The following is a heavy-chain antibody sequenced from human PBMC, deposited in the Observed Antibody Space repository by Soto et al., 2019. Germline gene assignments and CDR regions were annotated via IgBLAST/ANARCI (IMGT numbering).Heavy chain of an antibody. CDR3: ARRGDWDDDAFDI. CDR2: IYYSGST. J-gene: IGHJ3*02. CDR1: GGSISSYY. D-gene: IGHD2-21*02. Sequence: QVQLQESGPGLVKPSETLSLTCTVSGGSISSYYWSWIRQPPGKGLEWIGYIYYSGSTNYNPSLKSRVTISVDTSKNQFSLKLSSVTAADTAVYYCARRGDWDDDAFDIWGQGTMVTVSS. V-gene: IGHV4-59*08.